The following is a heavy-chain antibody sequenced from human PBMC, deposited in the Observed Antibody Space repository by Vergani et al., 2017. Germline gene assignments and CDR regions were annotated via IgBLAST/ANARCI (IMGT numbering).Heavy chain of an antibody. J-gene: IGHJ4*02. V-gene: IGHV4-38-2*02. Sequence: QVRLQESGPGLVKPSETLSLTCTVSGASVSSSVSSSGYSWGWLRQPPGKGLEWIGSIYHSGSTYYNPSLKSRVTISVDTSKNQFSLKLSSVTAADTAVYYCARKWAYSSSWDGYYFDYWGQGTLVTVSS. CDR3: ARKWAYSSSWDGYYFDY. CDR1: GASVSSSVSSSGYS. CDR2: IYHSGST. D-gene: IGHD6-13*01.